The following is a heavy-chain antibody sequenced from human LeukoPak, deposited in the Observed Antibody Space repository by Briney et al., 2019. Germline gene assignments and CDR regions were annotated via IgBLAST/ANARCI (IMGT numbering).Heavy chain of an antibody. J-gene: IGHJ5*02. D-gene: IGHD2-2*02. V-gene: IGHV3-30*18. Sequence: GGSLRLSCAASGFTFSSYGMHWVRQAPGKGLEWVAVISYDGSNKYYADSVKGRFTISRDNSKNTLYLQMNSLRAEDTAVYYCAKAGGYTVHNWFDPWGQGTLVTVSS. CDR3: AKAGGYTVHNWFDP. CDR2: ISYDGSNK. CDR1: GFTFSSYG.